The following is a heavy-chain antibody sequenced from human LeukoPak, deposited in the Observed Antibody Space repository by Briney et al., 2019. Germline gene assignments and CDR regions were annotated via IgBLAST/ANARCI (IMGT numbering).Heavy chain of an antibody. V-gene: IGHV3-23*01. CDR1: GFTFSSYA. J-gene: IGHJ4*02. D-gene: IGHD1/OR15-1a*01. Sequence: GGSLRLSCTASGFTFSSYAMSWVRQAPGKGLEWVSTIGGSGGTTCYADSVKGRFTISRDNSKNTLYLQMNTLRAEDTAVYYCAKVTSFWGQGALVTVSS. CDR2: IGGSGGTT. CDR3: AKVTSF.